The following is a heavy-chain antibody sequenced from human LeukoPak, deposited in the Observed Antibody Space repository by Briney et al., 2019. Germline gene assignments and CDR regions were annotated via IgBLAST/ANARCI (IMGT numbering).Heavy chain of an antibody. Sequence: PGGPLRLSCAASGFTFSNYCMHWVRQAPGKGLDWVAFIRYDGSNKYYADSLKGPFTISRDNAKNSLYMQMNSLRAEDTALYYCARDRGDQRGYYYYYMDVWGKGTTVTVSS. CDR2: IRYDGSNK. D-gene: IGHD3-16*01. V-gene: IGHV3-30*02. J-gene: IGHJ6*03. CDR3: ARDRGDQRGYYYYYMDV. CDR1: GFTFSNYC.